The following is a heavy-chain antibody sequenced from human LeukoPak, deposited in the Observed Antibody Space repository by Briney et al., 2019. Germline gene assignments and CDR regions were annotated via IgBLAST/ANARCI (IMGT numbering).Heavy chain of an antibody. Sequence: SETLSLTCNVSGASIRSGRNYWGWIRQSPGKGLEWIGSIYYSGSSSYNPSLQSRVSISVDTSKNHISLKVFSLTAADTALYYCARHGSGSAMMHYFDYWGQGNLVTVSS. CDR1: GASIRSGRNY. J-gene: IGHJ4*02. CDR2: IYYSGSS. CDR3: ARHGSGSAMMHYFDY. V-gene: IGHV4-39*01. D-gene: IGHD5-18*01.